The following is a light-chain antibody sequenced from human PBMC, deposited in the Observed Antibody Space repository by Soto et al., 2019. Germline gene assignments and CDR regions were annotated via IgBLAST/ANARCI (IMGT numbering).Light chain of an antibody. CDR3: QHYNSLPIT. CDR1: QDIRYY. CDR2: DAS. J-gene: IGKJ5*01. V-gene: IGKV1-33*01. Sequence: DIQMTQSPSSLSASLGDTVTITCQASQDIRYYLNWYQQNTGQAPKLLIYDASQLETGVTSRFSGSGSGTDFTFTINSLQPEDIGTYYCQHYNSLPITFGQGTRLEIK.